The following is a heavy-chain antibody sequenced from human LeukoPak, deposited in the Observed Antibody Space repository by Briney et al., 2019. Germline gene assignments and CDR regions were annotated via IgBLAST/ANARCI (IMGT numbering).Heavy chain of an antibody. D-gene: IGHD4-17*01. Sequence: SETLSLTCTVSGGSISSYYWSWIRQPPGKGLEWIGYIYYSGSTNYNPSLKSRVTISVDTSKNQFSLKLSSVTAADTAVYYCARVAYGDYLGYYFDYWGQGTLVTVSS. CDR3: ARVAYGDYLGYYFDY. CDR1: GGSISSYY. J-gene: IGHJ4*02. CDR2: IYYSGST. V-gene: IGHV4-59*01.